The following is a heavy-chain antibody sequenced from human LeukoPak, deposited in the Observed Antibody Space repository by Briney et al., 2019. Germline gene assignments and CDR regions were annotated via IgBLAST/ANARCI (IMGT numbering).Heavy chain of an antibody. CDR2: ISSSSSYI. D-gene: IGHD5-18*01. Sequence: GGSLRLSCAASGFTFSSYSMNWVRQAPGKGLEWVSSISSSSSYIYYADSVKGRFTISRDNAKNSLYLQMNSLRAEDTAVYYCARGGYSHGQALLPDYWGQGTLVTVSS. V-gene: IGHV3-21*01. CDR3: ARGGYSHGQALLPDY. CDR1: GFTFSSYS. J-gene: IGHJ4*02.